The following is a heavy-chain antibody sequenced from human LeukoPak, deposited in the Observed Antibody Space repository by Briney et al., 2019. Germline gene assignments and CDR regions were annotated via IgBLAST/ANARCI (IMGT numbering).Heavy chain of an antibody. CDR2: ISAYNGNT. CDR1: GYTFTSYG. D-gene: IGHD3-22*01. Sequence: ASVKVSCKASGYTFTSYGISWVRQAPGQGLEWMGWISAYNGNTNYAQKLQCRVTMTTDTSTSTAYMELRSLRSEDMAVYYCARGPRIPYYYDSSGYYPFDYWGQGTLVTVSS. CDR3: ARGPRIPYYYDSSGYYPFDY. V-gene: IGHV1-18*03. J-gene: IGHJ4*02.